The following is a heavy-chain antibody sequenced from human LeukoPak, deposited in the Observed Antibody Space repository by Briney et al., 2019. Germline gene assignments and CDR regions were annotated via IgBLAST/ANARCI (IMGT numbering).Heavy chain of an antibody. CDR1: GFTFSSYW. D-gene: IGHD6-19*01. CDR3: AKDPAVANTARRFQH. CDR2: INHNGNVN. J-gene: IGHJ1*01. Sequence: GGSLRLSCAASGFTFSSYWMNWARQAPGKGLEWVASINHNGNVNYYVDSVKGRFTISRDNAKNSLYLQMSNLRAEDTAVYYCAKDPAVANTARRFQHWGQGTLVTVTS. V-gene: IGHV3-7*03.